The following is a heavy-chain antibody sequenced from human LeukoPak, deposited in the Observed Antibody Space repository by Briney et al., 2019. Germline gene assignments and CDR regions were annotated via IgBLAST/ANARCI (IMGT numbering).Heavy chain of an antibody. CDR2: IYYSGST. J-gene: IGHJ4*02. D-gene: IGHD1/OR15-1a*01. CDR3: ARANWAGTMFDY. V-gene: IGHV4-59*01. Sequence: SETLSLTCTVSGGSISSYYWSWIRQPPGKGLEWIGYIYYSGSTNYNPSLKSQVTISVDTSKNQFSLKLSSVTAADTAVYYCARANWAGTMFDYWGQGTLVTVSS. CDR1: GGSISSYY.